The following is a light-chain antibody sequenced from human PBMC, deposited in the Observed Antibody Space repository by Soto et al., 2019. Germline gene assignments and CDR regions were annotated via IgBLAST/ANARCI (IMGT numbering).Light chain of an antibody. CDR3: QQYNSYSGMYT. J-gene: IGKJ2*01. CDR2: MAS. CDR1: QNVDRW. V-gene: IGKV1-5*03. Sequence: DIQMTQSPSTLSASVGDRVTITCLASQNVDRWLAWYQQKPGKAPKLLIYMASSLEGGVPSRFSGSGSGTEFTLTIDSLQPDDFATYYCQQYNSYSGMYTFGPGTKLDIK.